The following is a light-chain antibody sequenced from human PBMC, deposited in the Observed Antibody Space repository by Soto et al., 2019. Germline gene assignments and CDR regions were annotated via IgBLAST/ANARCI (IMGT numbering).Light chain of an antibody. CDR2: GNS. V-gene: IGLV1-40*01. CDR1: SSNIGAGYD. Sequence: QSVLTQPPSVSGAPGQRGTISCTWSSSNIGAGYDVHWYQQRPGTAPKLLIYGNSNRHSGVPDRFSGSKSGTSASLAITGLQAEDEADYYCQSYDSSLSGWVFGGGTKVTVL. J-gene: IGLJ3*02. CDR3: QSYDSSLSGWV.